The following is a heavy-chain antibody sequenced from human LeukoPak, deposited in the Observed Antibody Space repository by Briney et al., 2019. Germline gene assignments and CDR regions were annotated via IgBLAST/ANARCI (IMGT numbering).Heavy chain of an antibody. D-gene: IGHD5-18*01. J-gene: IGHJ4*02. Sequence: GGSLRLSCAASGFTFSSYSMNWVRQAPGKGLEWVSTISSGGGSTYYADSVKGRFTISRDNSKNTLSLQMNSLRAEDTAVYYCAKAGSGYNFGGFVWGQGTLVTVSS. CDR3: AKAGSGYNFGGFV. CDR2: ISSGGGST. CDR1: GFTFSSYS. V-gene: IGHV3-23*01.